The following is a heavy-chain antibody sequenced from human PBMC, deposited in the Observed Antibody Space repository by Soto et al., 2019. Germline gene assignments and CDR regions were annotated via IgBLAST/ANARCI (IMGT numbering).Heavy chain of an antibody. CDR1: GGSISSSSYY. V-gene: IGHV4-39*01. CDR2: IYYSGST. CDR3: ARQSSLESWGYYYYGMDV. D-gene: IGHD1-26*01. Sequence: SETLSLTCTVSGGSISSSSYYWGWIRQPPGKGLEWIGSIYYSGSTYYNPSLKSRVTISVDTSKNQFSLKLSSVTAADTAVYYCARQSSLESWGYYYYGMDVWGQGTTVTVSS. J-gene: IGHJ6*02.